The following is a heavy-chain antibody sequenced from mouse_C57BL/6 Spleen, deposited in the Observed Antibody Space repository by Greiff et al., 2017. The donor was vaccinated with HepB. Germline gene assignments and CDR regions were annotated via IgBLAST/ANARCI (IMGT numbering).Heavy chain of an antibody. CDR2: IDPENGDT. CDR3: TKEDYGTNPAWFAY. V-gene: IGHV14-4*01. CDR1: GFNIKDDY. Sequence: EVMLVESGAELVRPGASVKLSCTASGFNIKDDYMHWVKQRPEQGLEWIGWIDPENGDTEYASKFQGKATITADTSSNTAYLQLSSLTSEDTAVYYCTKEDYGTNPAWFAYWGQGTLVTVSA. J-gene: IGHJ3*01. D-gene: IGHD2-1*01.